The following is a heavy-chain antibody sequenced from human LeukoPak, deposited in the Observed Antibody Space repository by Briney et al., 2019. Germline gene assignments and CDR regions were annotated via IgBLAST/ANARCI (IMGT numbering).Heavy chain of an antibody. CDR3: ATDGQMVFDY. CDR1: GGTFSSYA. Sequence: ASVKVSCKASGGTFSSYAISWVRQAPGQGLEWMGGIIPIFGTANYAQKFQGRVTITADESTSTAYMELSSLRSEDTAVYYCATDGQMVFDYWGQGTLVTVSS. J-gene: IGHJ4*02. V-gene: IGHV1-69*13. D-gene: IGHD2-8*01. CDR2: IIPIFGTA.